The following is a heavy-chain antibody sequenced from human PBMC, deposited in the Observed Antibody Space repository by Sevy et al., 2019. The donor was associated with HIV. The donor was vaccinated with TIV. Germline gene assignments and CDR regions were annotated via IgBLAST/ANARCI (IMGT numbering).Heavy chain of an antibody. J-gene: IGHJ3*02. D-gene: IGHD2-15*01. Sequence: SETLSLTCAVSGGSIGSGGYSWSWIRQPPGQGLEWIGYIYHSGSTYYNPSLKSRVTISVDRSKNQFSLKLSSVTAADTAVYYCARGGLPQGLYCSGGSCSRGAFDIWGQGTMVTVSS. V-gene: IGHV4-30-2*01. CDR1: GGSIGSGGYS. CDR3: ARGGLPQGLYCSGGSCSRGAFDI. CDR2: IYHSGST.